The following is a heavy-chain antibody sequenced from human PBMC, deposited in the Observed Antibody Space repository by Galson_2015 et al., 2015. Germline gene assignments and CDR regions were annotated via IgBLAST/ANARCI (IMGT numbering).Heavy chain of an antibody. J-gene: IGHJ4*02. D-gene: IGHD1-26*01. V-gene: IGHV3-48*02. CDR1: GFTFSSYT. CDR2: ISSSSATI. Sequence: LRLSCAASGFTFSSYTISWVRQAPGKGLEWVSYISSSSATIYYADSVKGRFTISRDNAKNSLYLQMSSLRDEDTAVYYCARDPWRGSYKVFYFDYWGQGTLVTVSS. CDR3: ARDPWRGSYKVFYFDY.